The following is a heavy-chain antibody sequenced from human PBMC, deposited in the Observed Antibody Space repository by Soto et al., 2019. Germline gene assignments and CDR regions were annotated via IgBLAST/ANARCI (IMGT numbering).Heavy chain of an antibody. CDR2: IGGSGRTT. Sequence: EVQLLESGGGLVQPGWSLSLSCAASAFTFNNYAMSWVRQAPGKGLEWVSGIGGSGRTTYYADSVKGRFTISRDKSNKTLFLQMNSLRAEDTAVYYCAKSRNSDSSGDFYDYWGQGTLVTVSS. J-gene: IGHJ4*02. V-gene: IGHV3-23*01. CDR1: AFTFNNYA. D-gene: IGHD3-22*01. CDR3: AKSRNSDSSGDFYDY.